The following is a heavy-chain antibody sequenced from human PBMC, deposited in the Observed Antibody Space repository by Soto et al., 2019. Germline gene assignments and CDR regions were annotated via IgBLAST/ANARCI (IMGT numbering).Heavy chain of an antibody. CDR2: INPNSGGT. D-gene: IGHD3-22*01. Sequence: GASVKVSCKASGYTFTGYYMHWVRQAPGQGLEWTGWINPNSGGTNYAQKFQGRVTMTRDTSISTAYMELSRLRSDDTAVYYCARGSTPDYYDSSGYYYFDYWGQGTLVTVSS. V-gene: IGHV1-2*02. CDR3: ARGSTPDYYDSSGYYYFDY. CDR1: GYTFTGYY. J-gene: IGHJ4*02.